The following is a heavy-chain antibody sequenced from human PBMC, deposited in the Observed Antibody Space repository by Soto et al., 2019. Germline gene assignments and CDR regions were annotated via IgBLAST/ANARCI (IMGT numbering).Heavy chain of an antibody. CDR3: ARVPTPTYRRGYSYGYDSRDY. J-gene: IGHJ4*02. V-gene: IGHV4-34*01. Sequence: QVQLQQWGAGLLKPSETLSLTCAVYGGSFSGYYWSWIRQPPGKGLEWIGEINHSGSTNYNPSLKSRVTISVDTSKNQFSLKLSSVTAADTAVYYCARVPTPTYRRGYSYGYDSRDYWGQETLVTVSS. CDR1: GGSFSGYY. D-gene: IGHD5-18*01. CDR2: INHSGST.